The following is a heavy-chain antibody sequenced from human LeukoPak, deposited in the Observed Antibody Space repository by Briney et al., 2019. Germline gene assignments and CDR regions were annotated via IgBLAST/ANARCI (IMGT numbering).Heavy chain of an antibody. CDR2: IYYSGST. D-gene: IGHD1-26*01. CDR1: GGSISSYY. CDR3: ARREGAAFDI. V-gene: IGHV4-59*08. J-gene: IGHJ3*02. Sequence: SETLSLTCTASGGSISSYYWSWIRQPPGKGLEWIGYIYYSGSTNYNPSLKSRVTISVDTSKNQFSLKLSSVTAADTAVYYCARREGAAFDIWGQGTMVTVSS.